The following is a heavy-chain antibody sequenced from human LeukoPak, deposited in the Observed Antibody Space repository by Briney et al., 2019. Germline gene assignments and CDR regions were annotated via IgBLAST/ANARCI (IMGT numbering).Heavy chain of an antibody. CDR2: IIPVFGTA. CDR3: ARGRSIVVMVAAPGWFDP. V-gene: IGHV1-69*01. Sequence: KXSCKASGGTFSSYAISWVRQAPGQGLEWMGGIIPVFGTAEYAQKFQGRVTVTADESTSTACMELSSLRSEDTAVYYCARGRSIVVMVAAPGWFDPWGQGTLVTVSS. CDR1: GGTFSSYA. D-gene: IGHD2-15*01. J-gene: IGHJ5*02.